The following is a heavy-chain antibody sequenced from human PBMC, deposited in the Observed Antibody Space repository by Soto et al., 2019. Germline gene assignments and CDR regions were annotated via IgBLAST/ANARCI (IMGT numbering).Heavy chain of an antibody. CDR3: TSRRDWTAVDPLDY. J-gene: IGHJ4*02. D-gene: IGHD5-18*01. Sequence: EVQLVESGGGLVQPGGSLKLSCAASGFTFSDSAMHWVRQASGKGLEWVGRIRNKGNNYATAYTASVKGRFTISRDDSKHKVYLQMNSLKIDDTAVYYCTSRRDWTAVDPLDYWGLGTLVTVSS. V-gene: IGHV3-73*02. CDR2: IRNKGNNYAT. CDR1: GFTFSDSA.